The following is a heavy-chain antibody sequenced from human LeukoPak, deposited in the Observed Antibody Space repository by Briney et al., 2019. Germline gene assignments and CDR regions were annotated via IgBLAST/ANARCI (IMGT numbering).Heavy chain of an antibody. Sequence: GGSLTLSCAASGFTFSSYGMHWVRQAPGKGLEWVAFIRYDGSNKYYADSVKGRFTISRDNSKNTLYLQMNSLRAEDTAVYYCAKDDSSYSSSWFDYWGQGTLVTVSS. CDR3: AKDDSSYSSSWFDY. D-gene: IGHD6-13*01. CDR1: GFTFSSYG. J-gene: IGHJ4*02. V-gene: IGHV3-30*02. CDR2: IRYDGSNK.